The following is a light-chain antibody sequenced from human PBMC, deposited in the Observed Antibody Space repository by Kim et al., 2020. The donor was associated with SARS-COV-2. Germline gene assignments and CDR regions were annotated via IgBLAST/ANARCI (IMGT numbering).Light chain of an antibody. Sequence: GERAPRSCRTSQSVSSNLAWYQQKPGQAPRLLIYGASTRATGIPARFSGSGSGTEFTLTISSLQSEEFAVYYCQQYNSWPGTFGQGTKLEI. CDR1: QSVSSN. CDR2: GAS. V-gene: IGKV3-15*01. J-gene: IGKJ2*01. CDR3: QQYNSWPGT.